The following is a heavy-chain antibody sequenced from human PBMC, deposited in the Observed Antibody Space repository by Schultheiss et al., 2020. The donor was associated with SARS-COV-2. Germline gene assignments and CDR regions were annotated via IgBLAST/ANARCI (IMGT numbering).Heavy chain of an antibody. V-gene: IGHV3-53*05. D-gene: IGHD5-18*01. CDR1: GFTVSSNY. CDR2: ISGSGGST. J-gene: IGHJ6*02. CDR3: AREGYSYYYGMDV. Sequence: GGSLRLSCAASGFTVSSNYMSWVRQAPGKGLEWVSAISGSGGSTYYADSVKGRFTISRDNSKNTLYLQMNSLRAEDTAVYYCAREGYSYYYGMDVWGQGTTVTVSS.